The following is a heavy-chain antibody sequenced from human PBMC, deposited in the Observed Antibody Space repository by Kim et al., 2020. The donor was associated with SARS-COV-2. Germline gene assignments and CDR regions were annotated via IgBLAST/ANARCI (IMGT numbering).Heavy chain of an antibody. Sequence: SVKVSCKASGGTFSSYAISWVRQAPGQGLEWMGGIIPIFGTANYAQKFQGRVTITADESTSTAYMELSSLRSEDTAVYYCARGGGYDFWSGYRSNYYYYYGMDVWGQGTTVTVSS. J-gene: IGHJ6*02. CDR3: ARGGGYDFWSGYRSNYYYYYGMDV. CDR2: IIPIFGTA. CDR1: GGTFSSYA. V-gene: IGHV1-69*13. D-gene: IGHD3-3*01.